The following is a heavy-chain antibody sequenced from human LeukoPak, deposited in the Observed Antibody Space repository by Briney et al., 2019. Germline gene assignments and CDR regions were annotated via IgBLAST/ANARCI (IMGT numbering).Heavy chain of an antibody. J-gene: IGHJ6*02. Sequence: GGSLRLSCAASGFTFSSYAMSWVRQAPGKGLERVSAISGSGGSTYYADSVKGRFTISRDNSKNTLYLQMNSLRAEDTAVYYCAKDSKLLWFGELSNYYYYYGMDVWGQGTTVTVSS. D-gene: IGHD3-10*01. CDR1: GFTFSSYA. CDR3: AKDSKLLWFGELSNYYYYYGMDV. CDR2: ISGSGGST. V-gene: IGHV3-23*01.